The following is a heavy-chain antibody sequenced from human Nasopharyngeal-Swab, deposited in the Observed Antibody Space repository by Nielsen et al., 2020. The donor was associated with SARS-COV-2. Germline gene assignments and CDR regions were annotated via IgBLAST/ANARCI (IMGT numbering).Heavy chain of an antibody. CDR3: ARDYWNKPDY. D-gene: IGHD1/OR15-1a*01. V-gene: IGHV3-74*01. Sequence: GASLKISCAASGFIFSSSWMHWVRQAPGKGLVGVSRINSDGSTTIYADSVKGRFTISRDNAKNTLYLQMNSLRAEDTAVYYCARDYWNKPDYWGQGTLVTVSS. J-gene: IGHJ4*02. CDR2: INSDGSTT. CDR1: GFIFSSSW.